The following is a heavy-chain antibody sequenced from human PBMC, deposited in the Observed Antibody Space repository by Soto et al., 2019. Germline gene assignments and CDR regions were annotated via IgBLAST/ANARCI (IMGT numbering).Heavy chain of an antibody. J-gene: IGHJ4*02. V-gene: IGHV3-53*01. Sequence: EVQLVESGGGLIQPGGSLRLSCAASGFTVSTTYISWVRQAPGKGLDWVSVIYSTGGTYYADSVRGRFTISRDESKNTVHLQMHSLRADDTAVYYCATRLTSSNSGVYFDSWGQGIVVTVSS. CDR3: ATRLTSSNSGVYFDS. CDR2: IYSTGGT. CDR1: GFTVSTTY. D-gene: IGHD7-27*01.